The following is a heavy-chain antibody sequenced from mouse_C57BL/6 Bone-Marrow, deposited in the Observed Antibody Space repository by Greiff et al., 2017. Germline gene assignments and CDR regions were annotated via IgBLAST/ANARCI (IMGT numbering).Heavy chain of an antibody. CDR2: ISYDGGN. D-gene: IGHD2-3*01. CDR3: ARNPYDGYSYYFDY. J-gene: IGHJ2*01. Sequence: EVQLQESGPGLVKPSQSLSLTCSVTGYSITSGYYWNWIRQFPGNKLEWMGYISYDGGNNYNPSLKNRISITRDTSKNQFFLKLNSVTTEDTATYYCARNPYDGYSYYFDYWGQGTTLTVSS. V-gene: IGHV3-6*01. CDR1: GYSITSGYY.